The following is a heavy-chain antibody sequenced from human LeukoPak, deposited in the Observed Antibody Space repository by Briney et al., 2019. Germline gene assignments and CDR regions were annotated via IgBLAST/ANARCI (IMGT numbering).Heavy chain of an antibody. CDR1: GGSISSYS. CDR2: IYTSGST. Sequence: SETLSLTCTVSGGSISSYSWSWIRQPAGKGLEWIGRIYTSGSTNYNPSLKSRVTMSVDTSKNQFSLKLSSVTAADTAVYYCARERLYYDSSGYYDYWGQGTLVTVSS. CDR3: ARERLYYDSSGYYDY. J-gene: IGHJ4*02. V-gene: IGHV4-4*07. D-gene: IGHD3-22*01.